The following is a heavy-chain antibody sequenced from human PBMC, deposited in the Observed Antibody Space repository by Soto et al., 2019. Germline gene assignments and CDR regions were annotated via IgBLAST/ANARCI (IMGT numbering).Heavy chain of an antibody. CDR1: GFTFSSYA. CDR2: ISGSGGGT. D-gene: IGHD6-13*01. J-gene: IGHJ6*03. V-gene: IGHV3-23*01. Sequence: GGSLRLSCAASGFTFSSYAMSWVRQAPGKGLEWVSAISGSGGGTYYADSVKGRFTISRDNSKNTLYLQMNSLRAEDTAVYYCARRRLGRAAAGTKEGYYYYMDVWGKGTTVTVSS. CDR3: ARRRLGRAAAGTKEGYYYYMDV.